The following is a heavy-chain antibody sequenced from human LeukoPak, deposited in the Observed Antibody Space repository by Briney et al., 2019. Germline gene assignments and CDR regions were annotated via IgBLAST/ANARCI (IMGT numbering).Heavy chain of an antibody. CDR2: IRYDGSNK. CDR3: AKDRSDSSTYYVGSH. D-gene: IGHD2-2*01. V-gene: IGHV3-30*02. J-gene: IGHJ4*02. Sequence: GGSLRLSCAASGFTFSSYGMHWVRQAPGKGLEWVAFIRYDGSNKYYADSVKGRFTISRDNSKNTLYLQMNSLRAEDTAVYYCAKDRSDSSTYYVGSHWGQGTLVTVSS. CDR1: GFTFSSYG.